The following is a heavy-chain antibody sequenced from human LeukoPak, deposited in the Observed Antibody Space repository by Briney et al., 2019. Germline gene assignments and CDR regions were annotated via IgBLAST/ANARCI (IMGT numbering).Heavy chain of an antibody. J-gene: IGHJ4*02. CDR2: ISGSGGTT. Sequence: GGSLRLSCAASGLSFSSYSMSWVRQAPGKGLEWVSVISGSGGTTYYADSVKGRFTISRDNSKNTLYLQMNSLRAEDTAIYYCAKKPTPRIVGAHYYFDYWGQGTLVTVSS. V-gene: IGHV3-23*01. D-gene: IGHD1-26*01. CDR3: AKKPTPRIVGAHYYFDY. CDR1: GLSFSSYS.